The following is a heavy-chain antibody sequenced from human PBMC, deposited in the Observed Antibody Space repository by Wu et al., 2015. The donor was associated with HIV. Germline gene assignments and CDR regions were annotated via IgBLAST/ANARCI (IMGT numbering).Heavy chain of an antibody. V-gene: IGHV1-2*02. CDR1: GYTFTGYY. Sequence: QVQLVQSGAEVKKPGASVKVSCKASGYTFTGYYMHWVRQAPGQGLEWMGWINPNSGGTNYAQKFQGRVTMTRDTSISTAYMELSRLRSDDTAVYYCARVNRWEPTQDAFDIWGQGTMVTVSS. CDR2: INPNSGGT. D-gene: IGHD1-26*01. J-gene: IGHJ3*02. CDR3: ARVNRWEPTQDAFDI.